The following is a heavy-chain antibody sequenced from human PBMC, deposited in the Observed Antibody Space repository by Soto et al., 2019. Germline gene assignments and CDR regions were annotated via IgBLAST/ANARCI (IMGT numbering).Heavy chain of an antibody. CDR2: IVVDSGNT. CDR1: GFTFTSSA. CDR3: AAGHYHDGSGYSVDF. J-gene: IGHJ4*02. D-gene: IGHD3-22*01. V-gene: IGHV1-58*01. Sequence: QMQPVQSGPEVKKPGTSVKVSCKDSGFTFTSSAVQWVRQVRGERLEWIGWIVVDSGNTIYAQKFQERVTLTRDMSTNTVYMELSSLGSEDTAVYYCAAGHYHDGSGYSVDFWGQGTLVSVSS.